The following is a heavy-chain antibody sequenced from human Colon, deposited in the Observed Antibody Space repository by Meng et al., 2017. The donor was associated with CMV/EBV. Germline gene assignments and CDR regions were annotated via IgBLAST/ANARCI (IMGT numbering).Heavy chain of an antibody. J-gene: IGHJ6*02. CDR3: VRYENLQHGMDV. V-gene: IGHV3-7*01. Sequence: GESLKISCAASGFTFSSYAMTWVRQAPGKGLEWVANIKEDGRGQWYVDSVKGRFTISRDHARKSLYLQMNSLRAEDTAVYYCVRYENLQHGMDVWGQGTTVTVSS. CDR2: IKEDGRGQ. CDR1: GFTFSSYA. D-gene: IGHD1-1*01.